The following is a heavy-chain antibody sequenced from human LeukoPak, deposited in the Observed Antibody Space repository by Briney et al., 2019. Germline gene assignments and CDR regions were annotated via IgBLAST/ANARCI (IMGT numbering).Heavy chain of an antibody. Sequence: GGSPRLSCAASGFTFSSYGMHWVRQAPGKGLEWVAVIWCDGSNKYYADSVKGRFTISRDNSKNTLYLQMNSLRAEDTAVYYCARGDYYGSRGDYWGQGTLVTVSS. CDR3: ARGDYYGSRGDY. J-gene: IGHJ4*02. V-gene: IGHV3-33*01. D-gene: IGHD3-10*01. CDR2: IWCDGSNK. CDR1: GFTFSSYG.